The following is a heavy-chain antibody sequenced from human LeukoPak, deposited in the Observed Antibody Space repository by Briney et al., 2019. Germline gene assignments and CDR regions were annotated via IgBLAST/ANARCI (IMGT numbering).Heavy chain of an antibody. J-gene: IGHJ4*02. CDR2: IYHSGST. CDR1: GGPISSSNW. D-gene: IGHD3-9*01. V-gene: IGHV4-4*02. Sequence: SETLSLTCAVAGGPISSSNWWSWVRQPPGKGLEWIGEIYHSGSTNYDPSLKSRVTISVDKSKNQFSLKLSSVTAADTAVYYCARGILTGYYYYWGQGTLVTVSS. CDR3: ARGILTGYYYY.